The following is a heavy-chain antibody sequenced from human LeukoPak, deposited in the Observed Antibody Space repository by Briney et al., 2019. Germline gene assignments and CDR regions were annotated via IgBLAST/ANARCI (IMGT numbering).Heavy chain of an antibody. V-gene: IGHV3-23*01. J-gene: IGHJ4*02. D-gene: IGHD1-26*01. CDR2: ISGSGAST. CDR1: GNYW. Sequence: PGGSLRLSCAASGNYWMHWVRQAPGKGLEWISGISGSGASTYYADSVKGRFTISRDDSRNTLYLQMNSLRGDDTAVYYCAKDVGKWESLHFFDYWGQGTLVTVSS. CDR3: AKDVGKWESLHFFDY.